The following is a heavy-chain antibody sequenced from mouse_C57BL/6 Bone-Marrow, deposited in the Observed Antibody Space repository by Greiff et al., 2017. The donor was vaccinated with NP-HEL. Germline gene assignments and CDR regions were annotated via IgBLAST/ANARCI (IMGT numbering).Heavy chain of an antibody. CDR2: IDPSDSYT. Sequence: QVQLQQPGAELVMPGASVKLSCKASSYTFTSYWMHWVKQRPGQGLEWIGEIDPSDSYTNYNQKFKGKSTLTVDKSSSTAYMQLSSLTSEDSAVYYCARPTGTEYYFDYWGQGTTLTVSS. CDR3: ARPTGTEYYFDY. V-gene: IGHV1-69*01. J-gene: IGHJ2*01. CDR1: SYTFTSYW. D-gene: IGHD4-1*01.